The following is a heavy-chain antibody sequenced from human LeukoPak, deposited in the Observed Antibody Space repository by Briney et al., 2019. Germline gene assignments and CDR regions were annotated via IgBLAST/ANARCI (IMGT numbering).Heavy chain of an antibody. CDR2: IIPIFGTA. J-gene: IGHJ5*02. Sequence: SVKVSCKASGGTFSSYAISWVRQAPGQGLEWMGGIIPIFGTANYAQKFQGRVTITTDESTSTAYMELSSLRSEDAAVYYCARFPERLYNWFDPWGQGTLVTVSS. D-gene: IGHD1-1*01. CDR3: ARFPERLYNWFDP. V-gene: IGHV1-69*05. CDR1: GGTFSSYA.